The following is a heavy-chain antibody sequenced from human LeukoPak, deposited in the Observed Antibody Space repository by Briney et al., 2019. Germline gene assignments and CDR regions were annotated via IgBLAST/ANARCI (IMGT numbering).Heavy chain of an antibody. V-gene: IGHV3-74*01. CDR3: ARSIVPDGTSPFDY. J-gene: IGHJ4*02. CDR2: ISGDGRNI. D-gene: IGHD6-13*01. Sequence: GGSLRLSCVASGFTFSSYWMHWVRQDPRKGLVWVSRISGDGRNINYADSVRGRFTISRDNAKNTLYLQMNSLRAEDTAVYYCARSIVPDGTSPFDYWGQGTLVTVSS. CDR1: GFTFSSYW.